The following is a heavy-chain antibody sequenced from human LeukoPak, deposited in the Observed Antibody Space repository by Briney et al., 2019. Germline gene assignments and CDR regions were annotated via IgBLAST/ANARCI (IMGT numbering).Heavy chain of an antibody. CDR2: INHSGST. D-gene: IGHD3-10*01. J-gene: IGHJ5*02. V-gene: IGHV4-34*01. CDR1: GGSFSGYY. CDR3: ARHLVQGYGSGSYSAWFDP. Sequence: SETLSLTCAVYGGSFSGYYWSWIRQPPGKGLEWIGEINHSGSTNYNPSLKSRVTISVDTSKNQFSLKLSSVTAADTAVYYCARHLVQGYGSGSYSAWFDPWGQGTLVTVSS.